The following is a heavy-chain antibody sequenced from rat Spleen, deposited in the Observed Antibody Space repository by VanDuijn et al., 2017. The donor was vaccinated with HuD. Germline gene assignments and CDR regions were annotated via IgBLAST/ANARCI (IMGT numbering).Heavy chain of an antibody. CDR2: IWAGGGT. CDR1: GFSLTSYH. D-gene: IGHD1-11*01. Sequence: QVQLKESGPGLVQPSQTLSLTCTVSGFSLTSYHVSWVRQPHGKSLVWMGTIWAGGGTNYNSAVQSRLSISRDTSKSQVFLKMNSLQPEDTGTYYCARHVSKHSEGYVMDAWGQGASVTVSS. V-gene: IGHV2-72*01. CDR3: ARHVSKHSEGYVMDA. J-gene: IGHJ4*01.